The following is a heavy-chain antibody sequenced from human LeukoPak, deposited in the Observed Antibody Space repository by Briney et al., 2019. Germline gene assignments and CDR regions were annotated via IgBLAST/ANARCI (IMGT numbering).Heavy chain of an antibody. CDR3: ARVRSYPTIFGVVRSWISFDY. CDR2: INHSGST. D-gene: IGHD3-3*01. Sequence: ASETLSLTCTVSGGSISSGGYYWSWIRQPPGKGLEWIGEINHSGSTNYNPSLKSRVTISVDTSKNQFSLKLSSVTAADTAVYYCARVRSYPTIFGVVRSWISFDYWGQGTLVTVSS. CDR1: GGSISSGGYY. V-gene: IGHV4-39*07. J-gene: IGHJ4*02.